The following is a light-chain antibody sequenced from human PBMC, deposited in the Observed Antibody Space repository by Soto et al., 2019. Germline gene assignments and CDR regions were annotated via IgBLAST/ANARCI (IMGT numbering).Light chain of an antibody. CDR1: QSVSSY. CDR3: QQYNNWPPAT. J-gene: IGKJ1*01. V-gene: IGKV3-11*01. Sequence: VLTQSPATLSLSPGSRATLSCRASQSVSSYLAWYQQKPGQASRLLIYDASNSATGIPARFSGSVSGTEFTLTISSLQSEDFAVYYCQQYNNWPPATFGQGTRWIS. CDR2: DAS.